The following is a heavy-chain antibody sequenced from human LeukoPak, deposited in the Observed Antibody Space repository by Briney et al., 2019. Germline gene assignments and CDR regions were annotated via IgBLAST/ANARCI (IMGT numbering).Heavy chain of an antibody. Sequence: SETLSLTCAVSGVSVSSYHWSWIRQPAGKRLEWLGRIHAGGTTNYNPSLDSPVTMSVDTSKNQFSLELRSVTAADTAVYYCARDGLYSYGYSYFDFWGQGTLVTVSS. D-gene: IGHD5-18*01. CDR1: GVSVSSYH. J-gene: IGHJ4*02. V-gene: IGHV4-4*07. CDR3: ARDGLYSYGYSYFDF. CDR2: IHAGGTT.